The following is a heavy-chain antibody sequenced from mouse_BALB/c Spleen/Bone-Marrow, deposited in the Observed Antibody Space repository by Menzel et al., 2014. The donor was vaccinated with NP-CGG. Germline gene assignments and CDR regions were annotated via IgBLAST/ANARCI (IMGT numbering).Heavy chain of an antibody. Sequence: VELQQSGAELVKPWASVKLSCTAYGFNIKDTYMHWVKQRPEQGLEWIGRIDPANGNTKYDPKFQGKATITADTSSNIAYLQLSSLTSEDPAVYYCASYYYGSSRFAYWSQRTLATVS. CDR2: IDPANGNT. J-gene: IGHJ3*01. D-gene: IGHD1-1*01. CDR3: ASYYYGSSRFAY. V-gene: IGHV14-3*02. CDR1: GFNIKDTY.